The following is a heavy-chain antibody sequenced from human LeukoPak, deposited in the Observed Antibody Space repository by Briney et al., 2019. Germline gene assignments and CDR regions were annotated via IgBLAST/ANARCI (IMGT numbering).Heavy chain of an antibody. CDR2: IRYDGSNK. CDR1: GFTFSSYG. D-gene: IGHD2-2*01. Sequence: PGGSLRLSCAASGFTFSSYGMHWVRQAPGKGLEWVAFIRYDGSNKYYADSVKGRFTISRDNAKNSLYLEMNSLRAEDTAVYYCARDPTQYCSSTSCPGGDYFDYWGQGALVTVSS. J-gene: IGHJ4*02. CDR3: ARDPTQYCSSTSCPGGDYFDY. V-gene: IGHV3-30*02.